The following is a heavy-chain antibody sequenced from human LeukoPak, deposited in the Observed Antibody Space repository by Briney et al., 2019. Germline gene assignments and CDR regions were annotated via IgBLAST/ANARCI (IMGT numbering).Heavy chain of an antibody. Sequence: GGSLRLSCAASGFTFSSYAMSWVRQAPGKGLEWVSAISGSGGSTYYADSVKGRFTISRDNSKNTLYLQMNSLRAEDTAVYYCANGYCSSTSCFDYGMDVWGQGTAVTVSS. D-gene: IGHD2-2*01. CDR3: ANGYCSSTSCFDYGMDV. J-gene: IGHJ6*02. V-gene: IGHV3-23*01. CDR1: GFTFSSYA. CDR2: ISGSGGST.